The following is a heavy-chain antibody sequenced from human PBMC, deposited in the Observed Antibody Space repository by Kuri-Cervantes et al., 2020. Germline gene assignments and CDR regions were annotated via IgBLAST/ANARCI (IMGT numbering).Heavy chain of an antibody. D-gene: IGHD3-16*01. CDR1: GYTFSRYD. V-gene: IGHV1-2*02. J-gene: IGHJ3*02. CDR3: AKVGGSHDSFDI. Sequence: ASVKVSCKASGYTFSRYDINWVRQATGQGLEWLGWINPNTGDTNYAQSFQGRVTMTRDTSINTAYMELSRLRSDDTAVYYCAKVGGSHDSFDIWGQGTRVTVSS. CDR2: INPNTGDT.